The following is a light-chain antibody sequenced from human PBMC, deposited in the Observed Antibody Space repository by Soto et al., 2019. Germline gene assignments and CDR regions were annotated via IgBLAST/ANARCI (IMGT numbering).Light chain of an antibody. J-gene: IGKJ4*01. CDR1: QGISSY. Sequence: IPMTQSPSFLSASVGDRVTITCRASQGISSYLAWYQQKPGKAPKLLIYAASTLQSGVPSRFSGSGSGTEFTLTISSLQPEDVATYYCQQLTFGGGTKVEIK. CDR3: QQLT. CDR2: AAS. V-gene: IGKV1-9*01.